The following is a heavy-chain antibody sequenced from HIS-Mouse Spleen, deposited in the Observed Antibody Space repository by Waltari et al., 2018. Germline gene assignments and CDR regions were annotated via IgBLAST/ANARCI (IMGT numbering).Heavy chain of an antibody. Sequence: QVQLVESGGGVVQPGRSLILSGPPSGFPFSIYGLPWARQAPGKGREWLAVISYDGSNKYYADSVKGRFTISRDNSKNTLYLQMNSLRAEDTAVYYCAKDRGSPLYFDYWGQGTLVTVSS. CDR2: ISYDGSNK. J-gene: IGHJ4*02. CDR1: GFPFSIYG. V-gene: IGHV3-30*18. CDR3: AKDRGSPLYFDY. D-gene: IGHD1-26*01.